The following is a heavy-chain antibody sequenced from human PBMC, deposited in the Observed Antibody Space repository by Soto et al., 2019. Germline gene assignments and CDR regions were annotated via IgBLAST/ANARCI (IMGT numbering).Heavy chain of an antibody. Sequence: QVQLQESGPGLVKPSQTLSLTCTVSGGSISSGGYYWSWIRQHPGKGLEWIGYIYYSGSTYYNPSLSSRVTISVDTSKNQFSLKLSSVTAADTAVYYCARRPTYYESAGFDPWGQGTLVTVSS. V-gene: IGHV4-31*03. J-gene: IGHJ5*02. CDR3: ARRPTYYESAGFDP. CDR2: IYYSGST. D-gene: IGHD3-3*01. CDR1: GGSISSGGYY.